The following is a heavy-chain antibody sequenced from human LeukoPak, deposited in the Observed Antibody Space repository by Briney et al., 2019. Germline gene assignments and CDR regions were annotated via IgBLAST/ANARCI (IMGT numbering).Heavy chain of an antibody. CDR3: ARRPGTYPPDY. D-gene: IGHD1-1*01. V-gene: IGHV5-51*01. Sequence: GESLKISCKAFAYSFSSYWIGWVRQMPGKGLEWMGIIYPGDSDTRYSPSFQGQVTISADKSITTAYLQWSSLKASDTAMYYCARRPGTYPPDYWGQGTLVTVSS. J-gene: IGHJ4*02. CDR1: AYSFSSYW. CDR2: IYPGDSDT.